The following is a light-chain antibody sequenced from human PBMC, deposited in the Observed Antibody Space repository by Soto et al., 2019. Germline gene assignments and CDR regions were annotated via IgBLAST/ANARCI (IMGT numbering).Light chain of an antibody. J-gene: IGKJ1*01. V-gene: IGKV1-5*01. CDR3: QQYNSYS. CDR2: HAS. Sequence: DIQMTQSPSTLPASVGCRVTITCRASQSISNWLAWYQQKPGTSTKVLIYHASNLQSGVPSRLSGSGSGTEFTLTISSLQPEDFATYYCQQYNSYSFGQCTKVDIK. CDR1: QSISNW.